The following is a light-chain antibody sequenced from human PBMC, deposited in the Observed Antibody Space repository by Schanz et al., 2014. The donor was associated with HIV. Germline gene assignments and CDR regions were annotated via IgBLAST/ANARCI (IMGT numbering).Light chain of an antibody. CDR3: KKNHTSATRT. J-gene: IGKJ1*01. V-gene: IGKV1-5*03. CDR2: KAS. CDR1: QSISSW. Sequence: DIQMTQSPSTLSASVGDRVTITCRASQSISSWLAWYQQKPGKAPNLLMYKASHLESGVPSRFSRCESVTRYTRNIRCLESEDIATNYEKKNHTSATRTFGQWT.